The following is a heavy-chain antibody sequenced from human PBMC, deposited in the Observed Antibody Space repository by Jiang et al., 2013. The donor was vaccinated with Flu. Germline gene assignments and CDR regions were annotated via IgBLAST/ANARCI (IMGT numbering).Heavy chain of an antibody. J-gene: IGHJ4*02. CDR3: ARVGVAAAVDY. V-gene: IGHV3-13*01. D-gene: IGHD6-13*01. CDR2: IGTAGDT. Sequence: VQLLESGGGLVQPGGSLRLSCAASGFTFSSYDMHWVRQATGKGLEWVSAIGTAGDTYYPGSVKGRFTISRENAKNSLYLQMNSLRAGDTAVYYCARVGVAAAVDYWGQGTLVTVSS. CDR1: GFTFSSYD.